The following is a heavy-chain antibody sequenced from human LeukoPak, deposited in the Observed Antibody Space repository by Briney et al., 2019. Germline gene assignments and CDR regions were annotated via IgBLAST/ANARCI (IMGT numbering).Heavy chain of an antibody. D-gene: IGHD6-6*01. Sequence: KPSETLSLTCSVSGASISRGNDYWSWIRQPPGKGLEWIGYIYYSGSTNYSPSLKSRVTISIDTSKNQFSLRLNSVTAADTAAYFYARDFGYSSSSLYYGIDVWGQGTAVTVSS. CDR1: GASISRGNDY. CDR2: IYYSGST. J-gene: IGHJ6*02. CDR3: ARDFGYSSSSLYYGIDV. V-gene: IGHV4-30-4*01.